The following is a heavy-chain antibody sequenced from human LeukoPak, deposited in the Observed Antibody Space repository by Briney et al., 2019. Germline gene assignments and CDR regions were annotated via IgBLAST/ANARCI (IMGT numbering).Heavy chain of an antibody. V-gene: IGHV4-4*07. CDR1: GGSISSYY. CDR2: IYTSGST. CDR3: ASSYYDSSGYHLDY. D-gene: IGHD3-22*01. Sequence: SETLSLTCTVSGGSISSYYWSWIRQPAGKGLEWIGRIYTSGSTNYNPSLQSRVTMSVDTSKNQFSLKLSSVTAADTAVYYCASSYYDSSGYHLDYWGQGTLVTVSS. J-gene: IGHJ4*02.